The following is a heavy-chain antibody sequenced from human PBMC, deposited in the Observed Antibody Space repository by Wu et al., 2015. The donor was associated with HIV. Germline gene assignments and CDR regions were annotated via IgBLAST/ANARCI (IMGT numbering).Heavy chain of an antibody. J-gene: IGHJ3*02. CDR3: ARDRVYDILTGYPGEAFDI. D-gene: IGHD3-9*01. CDR1: GYTFTSYG. CDR2: ISAYNGNT. Sequence: QVQLVQSGAEVKKPGASVKVSCKASGYTFTSYGISWVRQAPGQGLEWMGWISAYNGNTNYAQKLQGRVTMTTDTSTSTAYMELRSLRSDDTAVYYCARDRVYDILTGYPGEAFDIWGQGTMVTVSS. V-gene: IGHV1-18*01.